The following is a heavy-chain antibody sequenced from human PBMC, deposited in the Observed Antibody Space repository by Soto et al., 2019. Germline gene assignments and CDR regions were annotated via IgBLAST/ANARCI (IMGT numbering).Heavy chain of an antibody. CDR1: GFSLSTSGVG. Sequence: QITLQESAPVLVLPTETLMLTCTYSGFSLSTSGVGVGWVRQPPGKALEWLAVIYWDDDKRSMQSLQNRLTITKDTSRNLVVLAMAHMLPMDTGTYYGARRLRQSGNSWDSGAVDIWGHGTVVAVS. J-gene: IGHJ3*02. CDR2: IYWDDDK. CDR3: ARRLRQSGNSWDSGAVDI. D-gene: IGHD1-1*01. V-gene: IGHV2-5*02.